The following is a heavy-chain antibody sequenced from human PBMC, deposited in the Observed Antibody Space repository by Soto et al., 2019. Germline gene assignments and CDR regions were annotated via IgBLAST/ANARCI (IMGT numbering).Heavy chain of an antibody. Sequence: GASVKVSCKASGYTFTSYGISWVRQAPGQGLEWMGWISAYNGNTNYAQKLQGRVTMTTDTSTSTAYMELRSLRSDDTAVYYCARDLTGSSSGFELYDYWGQGTLVTVSS. D-gene: IGHD6-6*01. V-gene: IGHV1-18*01. J-gene: IGHJ4*02. CDR3: ARDLTGSSSGFELYDY. CDR2: ISAYNGNT. CDR1: GYTFTSYG.